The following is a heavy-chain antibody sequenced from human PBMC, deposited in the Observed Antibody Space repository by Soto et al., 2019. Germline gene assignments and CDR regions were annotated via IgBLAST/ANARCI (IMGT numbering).Heavy chain of an antibody. J-gene: IGHJ4*02. D-gene: IGHD2-21*02. Sequence: PGGSLRLSCAASGFTFSSYALSWVRQAPGQGPEWVSGISGTGASTYYADSVKGRFTISRDSSKNTVYLQMNSLRAEDTAVYYCARGAVVVVTATLDYWGQGTLVTAPQ. CDR1: GFTFSSYA. CDR3: ARGAVVVVTATLDY. V-gene: IGHV3-23*01. CDR2: ISGTGAST.